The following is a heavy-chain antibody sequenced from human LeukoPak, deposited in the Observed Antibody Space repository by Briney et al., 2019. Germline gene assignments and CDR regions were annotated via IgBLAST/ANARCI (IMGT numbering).Heavy chain of an antibody. V-gene: IGHV4-59*08. Sequence: SETPSLTCTVSGGSISSYYWIWIRQPPGKGLEWIGNIYYSGSTNYNPSLKSRVTISIDTSKNHFSLKLSSVTAADTAVYYCSRRRNTSSRLDYWGQGTPVTVSS. J-gene: IGHJ4*02. CDR2: IYYSGST. D-gene: IGHD2-2*01. CDR3: SRRRNTSSRLDY. CDR1: GGSISSYY.